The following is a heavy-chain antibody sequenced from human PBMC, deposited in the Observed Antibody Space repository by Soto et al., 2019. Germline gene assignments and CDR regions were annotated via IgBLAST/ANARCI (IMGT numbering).Heavy chain of an antibody. CDR1: GFTFDDYA. J-gene: IGHJ6*02. CDR2: IWYNGSDK. V-gene: IGHV3-33*06. D-gene: IGHD4-17*01. Sequence: PGGSRRLSCAASGFTFDDYAMHWVRQAPGKGLEWVAVIWYNGSDKKYADSVKGRFTISRDNSEKTLYLQMNSLRAEDTAVYYCAKDYGDWTGLYYYGMDVWGQGTTVTVSS. CDR3: AKDYGDWTGLYYYGMDV.